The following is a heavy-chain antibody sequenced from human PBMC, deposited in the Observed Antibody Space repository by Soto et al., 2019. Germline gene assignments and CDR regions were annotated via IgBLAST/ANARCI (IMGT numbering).Heavy chain of an antibody. CDR1: GGSISSGGYY. CDR3: ARWVATIIDYYYYGMDV. Sequence: PSETLSLTCTVSGGSISSGGYYWSWIRQHPGKGLEWIGYIYYSGSTYYNPSLKSRVTISVDTSKNQFSLKLSSVTAADTAVYYCARWVATIIDYYYYGMDVWGQGTTVTVS. V-gene: IGHV4-31*03. D-gene: IGHD5-12*01. J-gene: IGHJ6*02. CDR2: IYYSGST.